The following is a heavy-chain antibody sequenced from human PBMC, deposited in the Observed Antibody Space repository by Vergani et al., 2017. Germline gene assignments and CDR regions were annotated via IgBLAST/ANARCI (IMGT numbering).Heavy chain of an antibody. J-gene: IGHJ4*02. CDR1: GFALNRHA. CDR2: ISFDGTKE. D-gene: IGHD2-2*02. CDR3: VRDRGLCAGGRCYTEAWDY. V-gene: IGHV3-30-3*01. Sequence: QVQLVESGGGVVQPGTSLRLSCVVSGFALNRHAMYCVRQAPGKGLEWVVGISFDGTKEYYPDLVKGPFTIYRDIAKNTLYLQVRSLRLEDTGVYHCVRDRGLCAGGRCYTEAWDYWGQGTPVTVSS.